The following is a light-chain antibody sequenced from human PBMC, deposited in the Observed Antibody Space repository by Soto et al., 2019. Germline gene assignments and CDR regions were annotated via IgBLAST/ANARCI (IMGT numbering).Light chain of an antibody. Sequence: SYELAQPPSVSAAPGETARITCGRNNIGSDTVHWYQQKPGQAPVVVVYDDSERPSGTPERISGSNSGDTATLTIRRVEAGDEADYYCLVWDSIGDNYVFGSGTKITVL. CDR3: LVWDSIGDNYV. J-gene: IGLJ1*01. CDR2: DDS. V-gene: IGLV3-21*02. CDR1: NIGSDT.